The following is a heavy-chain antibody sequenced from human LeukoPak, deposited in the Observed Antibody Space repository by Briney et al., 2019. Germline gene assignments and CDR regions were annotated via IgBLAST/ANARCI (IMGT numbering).Heavy chain of an antibody. V-gene: IGHV3-23*01. CDR2: ISASGAST. CDR1: GFSFNSYA. CDR3: AKDLDYSSGWYGDYTKTFDY. J-gene: IGHJ4*02. Sequence: GGSLRLSCAASGFSFNSYAMSWVRQAPGKGLEWVSAISASGASTYHADSVKDRFTISRDDSKNTLYLQMNSLRAEDTAVYYCAKDLDYSSGWYGDYTKTFDYWGQGTLGTVSS. D-gene: IGHD6-19*01.